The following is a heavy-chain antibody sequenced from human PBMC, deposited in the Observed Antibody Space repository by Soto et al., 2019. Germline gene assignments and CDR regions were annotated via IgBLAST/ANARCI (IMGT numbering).Heavy chain of an antibody. CDR1: GFTFSSYG. Sequence: GGSLRLSCAASGFTFSSYGMHWVRQAPGKGLEWVAVISYDGSNKYYADSVKGRFTISRDNSKNTLYLQMNSLRAEDTAVYYCAKVIYPIYCTNGVCYTGYLGNGMDVWGQGTTVTAP. CDR2: ISYDGSNK. V-gene: IGHV3-30*18. J-gene: IGHJ6*02. D-gene: IGHD2-8*01. CDR3: AKVIYPIYCTNGVCYTGYLGNGMDV.